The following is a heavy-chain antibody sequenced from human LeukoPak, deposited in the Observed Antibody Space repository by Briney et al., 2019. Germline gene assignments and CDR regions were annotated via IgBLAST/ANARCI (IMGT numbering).Heavy chain of an antibody. CDR2: INHSGST. J-gene: IGHJ4*02. V-gene: IGHV4-34*01. CDR1: GGSFSGYY. Sequence: SETLSLTCAVYGGSFSGYYWSWIRQLPGKGLEWIGEINHSGSTNYNPSLKSRVTISVDTSKNQFSLKLSSVTAADTAVYYCARGPGGPNWLFWASEYYFDYWGQGTLVTVSS. CDR3: ARGPGGPNWLFWASEYYFDY. D-gene: IGHD7-27*01.